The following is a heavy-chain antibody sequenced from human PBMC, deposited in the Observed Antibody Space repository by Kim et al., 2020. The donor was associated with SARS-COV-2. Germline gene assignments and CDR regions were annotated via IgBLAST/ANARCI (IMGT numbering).Heavy chain of an antibody. J-gene: IGHJ4*02. CDR3: AAYRGHSGSYSGGFDY. Sequence: SLKSRVTISVDTSKNQFSLKLSSGAAADTAVYYCAAYRGHSGSYSGGFDYWGQGTLVTVSS. V-gene: IGHV4-59*01. D-gene: IGHD1-26*01.